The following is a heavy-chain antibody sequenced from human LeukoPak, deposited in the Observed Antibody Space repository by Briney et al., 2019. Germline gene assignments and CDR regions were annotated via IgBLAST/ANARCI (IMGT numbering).Heavy chain of an antibody. CDR2: IYHSGNT. CDR1: GGSISSGGYS. Sequence: SQTLSLTCAVSGGSISSGGYSWSWIRQPPGKGLEWIGYIYHSGNTYYNPSLKSRATILVDRSKNQFSLKLSSVTAADTAVYYCARGGDYYDNSGLDYWSQGTLVTVSS. D-gene: IGHD3-22*01. J-gene: IGHJ4*02. CDR3: ARGGDYYDNSGLDY. V-gene: IGHV4-30-2*01.